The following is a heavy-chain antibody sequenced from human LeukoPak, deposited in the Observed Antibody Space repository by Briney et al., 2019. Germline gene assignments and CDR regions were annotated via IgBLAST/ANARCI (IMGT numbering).Heavy chain of an antibody. D-gene: IGHD2-2*01. CDR2: ISGSGGST. Sequence: PGGSLRLSCVASGFTVSSSYMSWVRQAPGKGLEWVSAISGSGGSTYYADSVKGRFTISRDNSKNTLYLQMNSLRAEDTAVYYCAYCSSTSCYSYNWFDPWGQGTLVTVSS. J-gene: IGHJ5*02. CDR1: GFTVSSSY. V-gene: IGHV3-23*01. CDR3: AYCSSTSCYSYNWFDP.